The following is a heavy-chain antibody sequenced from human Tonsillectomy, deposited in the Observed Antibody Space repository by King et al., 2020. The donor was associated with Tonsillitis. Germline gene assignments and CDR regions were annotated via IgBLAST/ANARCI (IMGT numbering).Heavy chain of an antibody. CDR3: SIWGSYTYDCYMDV. CDR1: GYTLTELS. Sequence: QLVQSGAEGKKPGASVKVSCKVSGYTLTELSMHWVRQAHGKGLEWMGGFDPEDGETIYAQKFQGRVTMTEDTSTDTAYMELNSLRSEDPAVYYCSIWGSYTYDCYMDVWGKGTTVTVSS. V-gene: IGHV1-24*01. J-gene: IGHJ6*03. D-gene: IGHD3-16*01. CDR2: FDPEDGET.